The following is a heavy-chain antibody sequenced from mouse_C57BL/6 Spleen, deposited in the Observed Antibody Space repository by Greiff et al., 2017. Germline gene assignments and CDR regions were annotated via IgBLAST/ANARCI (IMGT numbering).Heavy chain of an antibody. V-gene: IGHV1-64*01. J-gene: IGHJ4*01. Sequence: QVQLQQPGAELVKPGASVKLSCKASGYTFTSYWMHWVKQRPGQGLEWIGMIHPNSGSTNYNEKFKSKATLTVDKSSSTAYMQLSSLTSEDSAVYYCARKGDTTGGVDYWGQGTSVTVSS. CDR2: IHPNSGST. CDR1: GYTFTSYW. CDR3: ARKGDTTGGVDY. D-gene: IGHD1-1*01.